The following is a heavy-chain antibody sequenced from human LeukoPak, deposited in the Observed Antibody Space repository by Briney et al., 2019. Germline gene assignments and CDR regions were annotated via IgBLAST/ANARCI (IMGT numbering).Heavy chain of an antibody. V-gene: IGHV3-23*01. J-gene: IGHJ3*02. CDR2: LSGSGATT. D-gene: IGHD6-13*01. CDR3: TKDDAYSSSWYACDI. Sequence: GGSLRLSCAASGFTFSTYALNWVRQAPGKGLEWVSALSGSGATTYYADSVKGRFTISRDNSKNTLYLQMNSLRAEDTAVYYCTKDDAYSSSWYACDIWGQGTMVTVSS. CDR1: GFTFSTYA.